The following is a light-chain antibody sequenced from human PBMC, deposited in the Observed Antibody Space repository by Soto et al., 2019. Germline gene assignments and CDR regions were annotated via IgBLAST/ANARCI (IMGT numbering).Light chain of an antibody. V-gene: IGLV2-23*02. CDR2: EVS. CDR3: CSYAGTDCL. Sequence: QSALTQPASVSGSPGQSLSISCTGASSDVGRYNLVSWYQQHPGKAPKLMLYEVSKRPSGVSHRFSGSRSGNTASLTISGLQADDEADYYCCSYAGTDCLLGTGKKVTV. CDR1: SSDVGRYNL. J-gene: IGLJ1*01.